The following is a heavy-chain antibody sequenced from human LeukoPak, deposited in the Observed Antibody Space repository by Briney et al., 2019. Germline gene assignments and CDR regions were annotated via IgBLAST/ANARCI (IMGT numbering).Heavy chain of an antibody. J-gene: IGHJ6*02. CDR1: GYTFTGYY. V-gene: IGHV1-2*02. Sequence: ASVKVSCKASGYTFTGYYMHWVRQAPGQGLEWMGWINPNSGGTNYAQKFQGRVTMTRDTSISTAYMELSRLRSDDTAVYYCARRIAARPTYYYYGMDVWAKGPQSPSP. D-gene: IGHD6-6*01. CDR2: INPNSGGT. CDR3: ARRIAARPTYYYYGMDV.